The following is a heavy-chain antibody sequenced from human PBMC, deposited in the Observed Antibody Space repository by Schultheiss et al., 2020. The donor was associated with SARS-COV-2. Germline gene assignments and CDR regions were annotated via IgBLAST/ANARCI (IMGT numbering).Heavy chain of an antibody. D-gene: IGHD2/OR15-2a*01. J-gene: IGHJ4*02. CDR3: ARGEYFDY. CDR1: GFTFSSYE. CDR2: IGTAGDT. V-gene: IGHV3-23*01. Sequence: GGSLRLSCAASGFTFSSYEMNWVRQAPGKGLEWVSAIGTAGDTYYPGSVKGRFTISRDNSKNTLYLQMNSLRAEDTAVYYCARGEYFDYWGQGTLVTVSS.